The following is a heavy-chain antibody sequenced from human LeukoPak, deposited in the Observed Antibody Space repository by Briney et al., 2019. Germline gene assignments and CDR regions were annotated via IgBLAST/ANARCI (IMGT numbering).Heavy chain of an antibody. V-gene: IGHV3-23*01. J-gene: IGHJ3*02. CDR1: GFTFSSYA. D-gene: IGHD3-9*01. Sequence: PGGSLRLSCAASGFTFSSYAMSWVRQAPGKGLEWVSAISGSCGSTYYADSVKGRFTISRDNSKNTLYLQMNSLRAEDTAVYYCAKFYYDILTGPPIAFDIWGQGTMVTVSS. CDR2: ISGSCGST. CDR3: AKFYYDILTGPPIAFDI.